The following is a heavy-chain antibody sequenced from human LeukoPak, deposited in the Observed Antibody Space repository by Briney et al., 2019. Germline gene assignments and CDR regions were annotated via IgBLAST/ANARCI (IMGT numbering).Heavy chain of an antibody. D-gene: IGHD3-22*01. CDR3: YITMIVVVGNYFDY. CDR1: GYSISSGYY. Sequence: SETLSLTCAVSGYSISSGYYWGWIRQPPAQGLEWIGSIYHSGSTYYNPSLKSRVTISVDTSKNQFSLKLSSVTAADTAVYYCYITMIVVVGNYFDYWGQGTLVTVSS. V-gene: IGHV4-38-2*01. J-gene: IGHJ4*02. CDR2: IYHSGST.